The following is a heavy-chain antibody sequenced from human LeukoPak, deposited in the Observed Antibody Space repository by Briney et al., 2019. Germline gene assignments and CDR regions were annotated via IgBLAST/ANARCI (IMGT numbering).Heavy chain of an antibody. CDR2: ISSSSSYI. J-gene: IGHJ3*02. V-gene: IGHV3-21*01. D-gene: IGHD3-22*01. CDR1: GFTFSSFG. CDR3: AHYDSKTNDAFDI. Sequence: PGRSLRLSCAASGFTFSSFGMHWVRQAPGKGLEWVSSISSSSSYIYYADSVKGRFTISRDNAKNSLYLQMNSLRAEDTAVYYCAHYDSKTNDAFDIWGQGTMVTVSS.